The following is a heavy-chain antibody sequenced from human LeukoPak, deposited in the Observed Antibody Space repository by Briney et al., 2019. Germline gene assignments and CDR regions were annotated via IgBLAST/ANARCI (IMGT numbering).Heavy chain of an antibody. Sequence: GGSLGLSCAASEFTFGTYAMTWVRQAPGKGLEWVSGISGSGGSTYYADSVKGRFTISRDNSKNTLYLQMNTLRAEDTAVYYCAKVGSPYCSGGSCYLDYWGRGTLVTVSS. D-gene: IGHD2-15*01. CDR2: ISGSGGST. J-gene: IGHJ4*02. CDR1: EFTFGTYA. CDR3: AKVGSPYCSGGSCYLDY. V-gene: IGHV3-23*01.